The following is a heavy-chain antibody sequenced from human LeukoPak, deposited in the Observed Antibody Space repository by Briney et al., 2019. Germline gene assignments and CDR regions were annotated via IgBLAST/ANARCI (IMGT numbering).Heavy chain of an antibody. V-gene: IGHV3-48*02. D-gene: IGHD1-26*01. J-gene: IGHJ4*02. Sequence: GSLRLSCAASGFTFGSYSMNWVRQAQGKGLEWVSYISSSSNTIYYAYSVEGRFTISRDNAQNSLYLQMNSLRDGDTAVYFCATSGSNRFDYWGQGALVTVSS. CDR2: ISSSSNTI. CDR1: GFTFGSYS. CDR3: ATSGSNRFDY.